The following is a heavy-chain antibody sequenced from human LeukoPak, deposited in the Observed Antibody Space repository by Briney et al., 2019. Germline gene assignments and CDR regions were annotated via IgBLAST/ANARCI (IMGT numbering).Heavy chain of an antibody. J-gene: IGHJ4*02. Sequence: WGSLRLSCAASGFTFSNGCMSCVRQAPGKRLEWGVGSKSKTDGGTTDYAAPVKGRFTISRDDSKTPLYLQMNSLKTEDTAVYYCTTGGYYFDYWGQGTLVTVSS. CDR3: TTGGYYFDY. CDR2: SKSKTDGGTT. D-gene: IGHD3-10*01. V-gene: IGHV3-15*01. CDR1: GFTFSNGC.